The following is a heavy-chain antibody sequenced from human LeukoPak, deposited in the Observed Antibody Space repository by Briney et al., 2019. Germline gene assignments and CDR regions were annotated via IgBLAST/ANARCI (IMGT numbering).Heavy chain of an antibody. Sequence: GGSLRLSCAASGFTFSSYGMHWVRQAPGKGLEWVAVISYDGSNKYYADSVKGRFTISRDNSKNTLYLQMNSLRAEDTAVYYCAKDRWELLGYFDYWGQGTLVTVSS. CDR2: ISYDGSNK. CDR1: GFTFSSYG. V-gene: IGHV3-30*18. J-gene: IGHJ4*02. CDR3: AKDRWELLGYFDY. D-gene: IGHD1-26*01.